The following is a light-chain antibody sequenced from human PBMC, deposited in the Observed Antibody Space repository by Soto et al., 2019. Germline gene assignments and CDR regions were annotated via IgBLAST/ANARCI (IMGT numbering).Light chain of an antibody. CDR3: QQIYTIPT. CDR1: QSTFTY. CDR2: SAS. J-gene: IGKJ4*01. V-gene: IGKV1-39*01. Sequence: DIQMTQSPSSLSASVGDRVTITCRASQSTFTYLNWYQQKSGKAPKLLIHSASVLHSGVPSRFSGSGAGTDFTLTITSLQPEDSATYYCQQIYTIPTFGGGTKVEI.